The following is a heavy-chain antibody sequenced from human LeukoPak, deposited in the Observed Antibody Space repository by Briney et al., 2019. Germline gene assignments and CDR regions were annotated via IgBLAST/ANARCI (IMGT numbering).Heavy chain of an antibody. CDR2: ISNDGNKK. CDR3: AKEGWDKSYWYGRIDY. Sequence: PGGSLRLSCAASGFIFSSHAMHWVRQAPGKGLEWVAAISNDGNKKYYADSVKGRFTISRDNPKNTLFLQMNSLRAEDTAVYYCAKEGWDKSYWYGRIDYWGQGTLVTVSS. V-gene: IGHV3-30*18. D-gene: IGHD2-8*02. J-gene: IGHJ4*02. CDR1: GFIFSSHA.